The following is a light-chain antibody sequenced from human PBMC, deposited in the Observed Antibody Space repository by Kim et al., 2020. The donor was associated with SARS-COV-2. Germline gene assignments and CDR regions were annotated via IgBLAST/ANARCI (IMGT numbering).Light chain of an antibody. CDR1: SSNIGNDY. CDR3: AAWDDSLSGWV. CDR2: RND. V-gene: IGLV1-47*01. J-gene: IGLJ3*02. Sequence: QSVLTQPPSASGTPGQRVTISCSGSSSNIGNDYVHWYQQLPGTAPKLLIYRNDQRPSGVPDRFSGSKSGTSASLAISGLRSEDEADYHCAAWDDSLSGWVFGGGTKLTVL.